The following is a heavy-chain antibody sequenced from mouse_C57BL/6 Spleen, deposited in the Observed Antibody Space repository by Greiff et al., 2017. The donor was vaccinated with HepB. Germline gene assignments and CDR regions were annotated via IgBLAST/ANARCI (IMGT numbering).Heavy chain of an antibody. CDR3: ASSNVYYGNYGY. D-gene: IGHD2-1*01. Sequence: EVQLQQSGAELVKPGASVKLSCTASGFTFTDYYMHWVKQRTEQGLEWIGRIDPEDGETKYAQKFQGKATITADTSSNTAYLQLSSLTSEDTAVYYCASSNVYYGNYGYWGQGTTLTVSS. V-gene: IGHV14-2*01. CDR1: GFTFTDYY. J-gene: IGHJ2*01. CDR2: IDPEDGET.